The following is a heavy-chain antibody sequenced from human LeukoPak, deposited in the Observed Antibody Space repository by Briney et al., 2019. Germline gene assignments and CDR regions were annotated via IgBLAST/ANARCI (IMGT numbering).Heavy chain of an antibody. CDR2: IYYSGST. Sequence: SETLSLTCTVSGGSISSSNYYWGWIRQPPGKGLEWIGSIYYSGSTYYSPSLKSRVTISVDTSKNQFSLKLSSVTAADTAVYYCARVLDSVVGATKPRYWGQGTLVTVSS. J-gene: IGHJ4*02. CDR1: GGSISSSNYY. CDR3: ARVLDSVVGATKPRY. V-gene: IGHV4-39*07. D-gene: IGHD1-26*01.